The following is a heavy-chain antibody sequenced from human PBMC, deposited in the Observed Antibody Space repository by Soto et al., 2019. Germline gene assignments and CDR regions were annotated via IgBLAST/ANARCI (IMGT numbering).Heavy chain of an antibody. V-gene: IGHV1-3*01. CDR3: ASVSGYYYWDY. CDR2: INAGNGNT. Sequence: QVQLVQSGAEVKKPGASVKVSCKASGYTFTSYAMHWVRQAPGQRLEWMGWINAGNGNTKYSQKFQDRGTITRDTSASTAYMELSSLRSEDTAVYYCASVSGYYYWDYWGQGTLVTVSS. D-gene: IGHD3-22*01. J-gene: IGHJ4*02. CDR1: GYTFTSYA.